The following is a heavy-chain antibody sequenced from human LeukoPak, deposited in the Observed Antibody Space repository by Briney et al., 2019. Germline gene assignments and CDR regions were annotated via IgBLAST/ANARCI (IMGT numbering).Heavy chain of an antibody. CDR2: ISAYNGNT. V-gene: IGHV1-18*01. CDR1: GYTFTSYG. D-gene: IGHD3-22*01. CDR3: ARGGDMRVVGAFDI. J-gene: IGHJ3*02. Sequence: ASVKVSCKASGYTFTSYGINWVRQAPGQGLEWMGWISAYNGNTNYAQKLQGRVTMTRDTSTSTVYMEMRSLRSDDTALYYCARGGDMRVVGAFDIWGQGKMVTVSS.